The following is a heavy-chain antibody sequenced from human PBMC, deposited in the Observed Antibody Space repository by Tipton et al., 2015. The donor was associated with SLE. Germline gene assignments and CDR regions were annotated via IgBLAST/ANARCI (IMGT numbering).Heavy chain of an antibody. V-gene: IGHV4-34*01. CDR3: ARGMVLTGTGDY. D-gene: IGHD7-27*01. CDR2: IYQSGTR. Sequence: TLSLTCAVYGGSFSGYYWSWIRQPPGKGLEWIGSIYQSGTRNIYYNPSLKSRVTISVDTSKNQFSLKLNSVTAADTAVYYCARGMVLTGTGDYWGQGTLVTVSS. CDR1: GGSFSGYY. J-gene: IGHJ4*02.